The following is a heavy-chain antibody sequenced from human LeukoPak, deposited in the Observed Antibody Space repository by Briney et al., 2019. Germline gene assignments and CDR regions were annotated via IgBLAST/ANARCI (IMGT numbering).Heavy chain of an antibody. CDR1: GGTFSSYA. D-gene: IGHD5-24*01. CDR3: ARVGWLQFGTAFDI. CDR2: IIPIFGTA. Sequence: SVKVSCKASGGTFSSYAISWVRQAPGQGLEWMGGIIPIFGTANYAQKFQGRVTITADKSTSTAYMELSSLRSEDTAVYYCARVGWLQFGTAFDIWGQGTLVTVSS. V-gene: IGHV1-69*06. J-gene: IGHJ4*02.